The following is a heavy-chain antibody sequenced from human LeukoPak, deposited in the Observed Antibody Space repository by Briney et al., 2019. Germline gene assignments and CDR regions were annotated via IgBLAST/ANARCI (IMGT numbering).Heavy chain of an antibody. V-gene: IGHV1-2*06. CDR2: INPNSGGT. J-gene: IGHJ4*02. CDR3: ARDADVGAPHFDY. D-gene: IGHD1-26*01. CDR1: GYTFTGYY. Sequence: GASVKVSCKASGYTFTGYYMHWVRQAPGQGLEWMGRINPNSGGTNYAQKFQGRVTMTRATSISTAYMELSRLRSDDTAVYYCARDADVGAPHFDYWGQGTLVTVSS.